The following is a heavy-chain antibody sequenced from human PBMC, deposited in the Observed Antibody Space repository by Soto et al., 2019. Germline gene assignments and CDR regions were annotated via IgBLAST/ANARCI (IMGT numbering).Heavy chain of an antibody. J-gene: IGHJ4*02. Sequence: SVKVSCKASGGTFSSYAISWVRLAPGQGLEWMGGIIPIFGTANYAQKFQGRVTITADESTSTAYMELSSLRSEDTAVYYCARDYYDSSGYYLGYFDYWGQGTLVTVSS. D-gene: IGHD3-22*01. V-gene: IGHV1-69*13. CDR2: IIPIFGTA. CDR3: ARDYYDSSGYYLGYFDY. CDR1: GGTFSSYA.